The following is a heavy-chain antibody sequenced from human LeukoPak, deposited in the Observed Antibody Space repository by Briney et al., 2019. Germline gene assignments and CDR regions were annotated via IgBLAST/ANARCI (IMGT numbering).Heavy chain of an antibody. Sequence: GGSLRLSCAVSGFTLRTYAMHWVRQAPGKGLEWVAYISGTGFTTYYADSVKGRFTISSDSSKNTLFLQMNCLRAEDTAIYYCAKDGYNWIAFDDWGQGTLVTVSS. CDR2: ISGTGFTT. V-gene: IGHV3-23*01. CDR3: AKDGYNWIAFDD. CDR1: GFTLRTYA. D-gene: IGHD1-20*01. J-gene: IGHJ4*02.